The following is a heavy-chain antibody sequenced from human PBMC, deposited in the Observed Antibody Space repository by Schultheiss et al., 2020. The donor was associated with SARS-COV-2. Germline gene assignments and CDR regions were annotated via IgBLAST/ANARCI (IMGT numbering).Heavy chain of an antibody. CDR3: ARDLGGYNYYDAFDI. Sequence: GESLKISCVASGFTFSSYEMNWVRQAPGKGLEWVSYISSSGSTIYYADSVKGRFTISRDNAKNTLYLQMNSLRAEDTAVYYCARDLGGYNYYDAFDIWGQGTMVTVSS. V-gene: IGHV3-48*03. J-gene: IGHJ3*02. D-gene: IGHD5-24*01. CDR1: GFTFSSYE. CDR2: ISSSGSTI.